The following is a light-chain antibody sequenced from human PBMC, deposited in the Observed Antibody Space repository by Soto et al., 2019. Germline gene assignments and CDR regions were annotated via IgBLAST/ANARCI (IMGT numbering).Light chain of an antibody. CDR1: SRDVGGYNY. CDR3: SSYAGSNNLRDV. V-gene: IGLV2-8*01. CDR2: EVS. Sequence: QSVLTQPPSASGSPGQSVTISCTGTSRDVGGYNYVSWYQQHPGKAPKLMIYEVSKRPSGVPDRFSGSKSGNTASLTVSGLQAEDEADYYCSSYAGSNNLRDVFGTGTKVTVL. J-gene: IGLJ1*01.